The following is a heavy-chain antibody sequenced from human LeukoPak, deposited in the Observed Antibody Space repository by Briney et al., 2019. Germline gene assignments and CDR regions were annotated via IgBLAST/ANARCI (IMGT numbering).Heavy chain of an antibody. D-gene: IGHD6-13*01. Sequence: KPAESLTLSCAAYGFTFSDYYLSWIRQAPGKGLEWVSDISSSSSYTNYADSVKGRFTISRDNAKNSLYLQMNSLRAEDTAVYYCARDESSSWLFDYWGQGALVTVSS. CDR1: GFTFSDYY. CDR2: ISSSSSYT. J-gene: IGHJ4*02. V-gene: IGHV3-11*05. CDR3: ARDESSSWLFDY.